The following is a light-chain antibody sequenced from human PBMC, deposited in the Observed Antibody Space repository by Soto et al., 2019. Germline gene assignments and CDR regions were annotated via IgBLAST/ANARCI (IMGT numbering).Light chain of an antibody. CDR3: SSYTRTSTVI. J-gene: IGLJ2*01. CDR1: SSDVGGYNY. Sequence: QSVLTQPASVSGSPGQSITISCTGTSSDVGGYNYVSWYQQHPGKAPKLMIFEVSNRPSGVSDRFSGSKSGSTASLTISGLQAEDEADYYCSSYTRTSTVIFGGGTQLTVL. V-gene: IGLV2-14*01. CDR2: EVS.